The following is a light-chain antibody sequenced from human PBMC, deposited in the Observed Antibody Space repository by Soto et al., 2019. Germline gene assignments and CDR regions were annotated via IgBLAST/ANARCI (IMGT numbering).Light chain of an antibody. Sequence: QSVLTQPASVSGSPGQSISISCTGTSSDVGSYNLVSWYQQHPGKAPKLIIYEVSERPSGVSNRFSGSKSGNTASLTISGPQAEDEADYYCSSYAGYGLGVFGGGTKVTVL. CDR1: SSDVGSYNL. J-gene: IGLJ2*01. V-gene: IGLV2-23*02. CDR2: EVS. CDR3: SSYAGYGLGV.